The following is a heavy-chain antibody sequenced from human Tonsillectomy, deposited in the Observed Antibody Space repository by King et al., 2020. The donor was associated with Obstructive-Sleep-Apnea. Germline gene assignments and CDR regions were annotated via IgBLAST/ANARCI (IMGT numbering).Heavy chain of an antibody. J-gene: IGHJ5*02. Sequence: QLVQSGAEVKKPGASVKVSCKASGYTFTSYGISLVRQAPGQGLEWMGWISAYNGNTNNAQKLQGKVTMTTDTSTSTAYMERRSLRADDTAVYYCARWAHDYGDYEVYWFDPWGQGTLVTVSS. D-gene: IGHD4-17*01. V-gene: IGHV1-18*04. CDR1: GYTFTSYG. CDR3: ARWAHDYGDYEVYWFDP. CDR2: ISAYNGNT.